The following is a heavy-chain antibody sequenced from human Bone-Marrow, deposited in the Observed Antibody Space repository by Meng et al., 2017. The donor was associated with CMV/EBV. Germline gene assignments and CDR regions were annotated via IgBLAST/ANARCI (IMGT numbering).Heavy chain of an antibody. CDR3: AREFEGPDIVVVPAAILDY. CDR2: ISYDGSNK. J-gene: IGHJ4*02. V-gene: IGHV3-30-3*01. Sequence: GGSLRLSCAASGFTFSSYAMHWVRQAPGKGLEWVAVISYDGSNKYYADSVKGRFTISRDNSKNTLYLQMNSLRAEDTAVYYCAREFEGPDIVVVPAAILDYWGQGTRVTGSS. CDR1: GFTFSSYA. D-gene: IGHD2-2*02.